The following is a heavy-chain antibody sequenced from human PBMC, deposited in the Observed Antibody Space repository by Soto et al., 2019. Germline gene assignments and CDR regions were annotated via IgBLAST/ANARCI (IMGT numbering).Heavy chain of an antibody. V-gene: IGHV1-18*04. CDR1: GYTFTSYG. D-gene: IGHD3-22*01. CDR2: ISAYNGNT. Sequence: ASVKVSCKASGYTFTSYGISWVRQAPGQGLEWMGWISAYNGNTNYAQKLQGRVTMTTDTSTSTAYMELRGLRSDDTAVYYCARVIYYDSSGYYWPESLDYWGQGTLVTVSS. CDR3: ARVIYYDSSGYYWPESLDY. J-gene: IGHJ4*02.